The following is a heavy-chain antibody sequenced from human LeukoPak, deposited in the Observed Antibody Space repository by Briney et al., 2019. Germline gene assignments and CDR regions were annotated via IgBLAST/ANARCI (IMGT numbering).Heavy chain of an antibody. CDR3: ARGSGSSDY. CDR2: IYHSGST. Sequence: PSETLSLTCTVSGYSISSGYYWGWIRQPPGKGLEWIGSIYHSGSTYYNPSLKSRVTISVDTSKNQFSLKLSSVTAADTAVYYCARGSGSSDYWGQGTLVTVSS. J-gene: IGHJ4*02. V-gene: IGHV4-38-2*02. D-gene: IGHD1-26*01. CDR1: GYSISSGYY.